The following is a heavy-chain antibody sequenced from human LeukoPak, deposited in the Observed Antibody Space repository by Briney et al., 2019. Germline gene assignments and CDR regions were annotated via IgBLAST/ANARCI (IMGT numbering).Heavy chain of an antibody. V-gene: IGHV3-21*01. Sequence: PGGSLRLSCAASGFTFSNYSMNWVRQAPGKGLEWVSSISSSSSYIYYADSVKGRFTISRDNAKNSLYLQMNSLRAEDTAVYYCARDRRGIAARPPFDYWGQGTLVTVSS. D-gene: IGHD6-6*01. CDR3: ARDRRGIAARPPFDY. J-gene: IGHJ4*02. CDR1: GFTFSNYS. CDR2: ISSSSSYI.